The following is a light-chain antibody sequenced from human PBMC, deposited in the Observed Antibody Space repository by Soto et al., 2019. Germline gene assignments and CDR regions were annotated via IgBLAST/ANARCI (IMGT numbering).Light chain of an antibody. CDR2: GAS. J-gene: IGKJ5*01. Sequence: DIQMTQSPSSLSASVGDRVTITCRASQSISSFLNWHQHKPGKAPKVLIYGASSLQSGRPSRFSGSGSGTDFTLTISRLQPEDFATYYCQQGYSTPITVGQGTRLDSK. CDR1: QSISSF. CDR3: QQGYSTPIT. V-gene: IGKV1-39*01.